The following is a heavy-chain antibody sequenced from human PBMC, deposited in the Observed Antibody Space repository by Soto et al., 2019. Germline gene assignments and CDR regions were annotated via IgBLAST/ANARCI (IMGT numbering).Heavy chain of an antibody. Sequence: QVQLVQSGVEVKKPGASVKVSCKASGYTFTNYAISWVRQAPGRGLEWMGWVNTYNGNPNYAQIFQGRVTMTTDTPTSTAYMELRSLKSDDSAVYYCARDSQYSTDWQRFDSWGQGTLVTVSS. J-gene: IGHJ4*02. CDR3: ARDSQYSTDWQRFDS. D-gene: IGHD6-6*01. V-gene: IGHV1-18*01. CDR1: GYTFTNYA. CDR2: VNTYNGNP.